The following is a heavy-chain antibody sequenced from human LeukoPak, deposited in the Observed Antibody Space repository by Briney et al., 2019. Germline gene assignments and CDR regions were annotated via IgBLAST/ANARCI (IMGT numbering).Heavy chain of an antibody. CDR1: GGSISSTNW. J-gene: IGHJ4*02. Sequence: SETLSLTCGVSGGSISSTNWWSWVRQPPGQGLEWIGEISLTGETNYNPSLNGRVTMSLDESRNQLSLDLTSVTAADTAVYYCARAYRAHQTFHSYHFFDFWGRGTLVTVSS. CDR2: ISLTGET. D-gene: IGHD5-18*01. V-gene: IGHV4-4*02. CDR3: ARAYRAHQTFHSYHFFDF.